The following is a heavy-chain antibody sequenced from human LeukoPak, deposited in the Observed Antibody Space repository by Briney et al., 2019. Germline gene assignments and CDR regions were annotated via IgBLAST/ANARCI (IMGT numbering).Heavy chain of an antibody. CDR3: AKDRSLYGDCLDY. V-gene: IGHV3-23*01. D-gene: IGHD4-17*01. Sequence: GGSLRLSCAASGFTFNNYAIYWVRQAPGRGLEWVSGISGSGGSTYHADSVKGRFTISRDNSKNTLYLQMNSLRAEDTAVYYCAKDRSLYGDCLDYWGQGTLVTVSS. J-gene: IGHJ4*02. CDR1: GFTFNNYA. CDR2: ISGSGGST.